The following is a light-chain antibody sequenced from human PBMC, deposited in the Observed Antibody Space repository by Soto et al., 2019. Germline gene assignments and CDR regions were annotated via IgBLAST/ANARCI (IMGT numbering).Light chain of an antibody. CDR2: TNN. V-gene: IGLV1-44*01. CDR3: AAWDDSLNGPV. J-gene: IGLJ3*02. CDR1: SSNVGSNS. Sequence: VVTQPPSASETPGQRVTISCSGSSSNVGSNSVSWYQQLPGTAPKLLIDTNNQRPSGVPDRFSGSKSGTSASLAISGLQSEDEANYYCAAWDDSLNGPVFGGGTQLTVL.